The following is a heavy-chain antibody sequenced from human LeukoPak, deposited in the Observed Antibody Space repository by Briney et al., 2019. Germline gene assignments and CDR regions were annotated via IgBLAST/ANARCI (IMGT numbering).Heavy chain of an antibody. D-gene: IGHD3-10*01. J-gene: IGHJ4*02. CDR3: ATIPQIGYGSGSWVY. V-gene: IGHV1-24*01. CDR2: FDPVDGET. CDR1: GYTLTELS. Sequence: GASVNVSCKVSGYTLTELSMHWVRQAPGKGVEGMGGFDPVDGETIYAQKLQGRVTMTEDTSTDTAYMELSSLRSEDTAVYYCATIPQIGYGSGSWVYWGQGTLGTVSS.